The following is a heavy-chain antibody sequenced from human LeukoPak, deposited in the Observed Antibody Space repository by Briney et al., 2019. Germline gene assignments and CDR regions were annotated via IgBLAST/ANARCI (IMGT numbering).Heavy chain of an antibody. CDR1: GFTFSNYW. Sequence: GGSLRLSCAGSGFTFSNYWMHWVRQAPGKGLVWVSRINGDGRSISYADSVKGRFTISRDNDKNTLYLQINSLRDEDTAVFYCARGPSGSDYGLFDYWGQGTLVTASS. CDR2: INGDGRSI. V-gene: IGHV3-74*01. CDR3: ARGPSGSDYGLFDY. J-gene: IGHJ4*02. D-gene: IGHD4-17*01.